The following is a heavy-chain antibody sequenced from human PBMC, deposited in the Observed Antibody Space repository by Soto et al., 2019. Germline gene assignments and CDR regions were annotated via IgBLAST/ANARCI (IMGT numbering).Heavy chain of an antibody. Sequence: SETLSLTCAVSGYSISSGYYWAWIRQPPGKGLEWIGSVYHSGATYYNPSLKSRVTISIDASKNQMSLKLTSVTAADTAVYYCTRSLYSSSWYAGYWGQGTLVTVSS. D-gene: IGHD6-13*01. J-gene: IGHJ4*02. CDR2: VYHSGAT. CDR1: GYSISSGYY. CDR3: TRSLYSSSWYAGY. V-gene: IGHV4-38-2*01.